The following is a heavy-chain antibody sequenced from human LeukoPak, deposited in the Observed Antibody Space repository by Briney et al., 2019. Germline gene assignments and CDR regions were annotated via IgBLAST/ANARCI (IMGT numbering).Heavy chain of an antibody. CDR2: ISGSGGST. Sequence: GGTLRLSCAASGFTFSSYGMSWVRQAPGKGLEWVSAISGSGGSTYYADSVKGRFTISRDNSKNTLYLQMNSLRAEDTAVYYCARDSHSNYYYYYYMDVWGKGTTVTISS. CDR3: ARDSHSNYYYYYYMDV. V-gene: IGHV3-23*01. CDR1: GFTFSSYG. J-gene: IGHJ6*03. D-gene: IGHD5-18*01.